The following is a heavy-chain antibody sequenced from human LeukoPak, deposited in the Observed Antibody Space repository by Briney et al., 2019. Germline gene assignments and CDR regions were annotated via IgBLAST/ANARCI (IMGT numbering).Heavy chain of an antibody. D-gene: IGHD2-15*01. CDR1: GYTLTELS. Sequence: ASVKVSCKVSGYTLTELSMHWVRQAPGEGLEWMGGFDPEDGETIYAQKFQGRVTMTEDTSTDTAYMELSSLRSEDTAVYYCATASLYCSGGSCYSLDYWGQGTLVTVSS. CDR2: FDPEDGET. V-gene: IGHV1-24*01. J-gene: IGHJ4*02. CDR3: ATASLYCSGGSCYSLDY.